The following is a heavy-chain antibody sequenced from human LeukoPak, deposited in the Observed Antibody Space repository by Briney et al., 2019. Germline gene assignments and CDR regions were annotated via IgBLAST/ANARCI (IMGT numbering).Heavy chain of an antibody. Sequence: GGSLRLSCAASGFTFSSYWMNWARQAPGKGLEWVASINHNGNVNYYVDSVKGRFTISRDNAKNSLYLQMSNLRAEDTAVYYCARERYYDRSSGFDPWGQGTLVTVSS. CDR3: ARERYYDRSSGFDP. CDR1: GFTFSSYW. V-gene: IGHV3-7*03. J-gene: IGHJ5*02. CDR2: INHNGNVN. D-gene: IGHD3-22*01.